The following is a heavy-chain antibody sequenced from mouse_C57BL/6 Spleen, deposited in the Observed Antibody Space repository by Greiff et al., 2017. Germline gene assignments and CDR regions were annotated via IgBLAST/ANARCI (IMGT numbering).Heavy chain of an antibody. CDR2: IDPSDSYT. Sequence: QVQLQQPGAELVMPGASVKLSCKASGYTFTSYWMPWVKQRPGQGLEWIGEIDPSDSYTNYNQKFKGKSTLTVDKSSSTAYMQLSSLTSEDSAVYYCARSLGRMDYWGQGTSVTVSS. V-gene: IGHV1-69*01. J-gene: IGHJ4*01. D-gene: IGHD4-1*01. CDR1: GYTFTSYW. CDR3: ARSLGRMDY.